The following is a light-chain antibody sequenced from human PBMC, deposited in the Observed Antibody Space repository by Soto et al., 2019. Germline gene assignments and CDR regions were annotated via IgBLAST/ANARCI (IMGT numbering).Light chain of an antibody. CDR1: QSVRSN. J-gene: IGKJ1*01. CDR3: QQYNNWPRT. Sequence: EIVMTQSPATLSVSPGERATLSCRASQSVRSNLAWYQQKPDQAPRLLIYGASTRATGIPAWFSGSGSGTEFTLTISSLQSEDFAVYYCQQYNNWPRTFGQGTKVEIK. V-gene: IGKV3-15*01. CDR2: GAS.